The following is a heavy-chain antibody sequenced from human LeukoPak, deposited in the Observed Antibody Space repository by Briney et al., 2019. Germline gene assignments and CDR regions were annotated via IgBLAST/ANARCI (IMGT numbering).Heavy chain of an antibody. Sequence: PGGSLRLSCAASGFTFSSYSMNWVRQAPGKVLEWVSSISSSSSYIYYADSVRGRFTISRDNAKNSLYLQMNSLRAEDTAVYYCARVGGPYYFDYWGQGTLVTVSS. V-gene: IGHV3-21*01. CDR1: GFTFSSYS. J-gene: IGHJ4*02. CDR3: ARVGGPYYFDY. CDR2: ISSSSSYI.